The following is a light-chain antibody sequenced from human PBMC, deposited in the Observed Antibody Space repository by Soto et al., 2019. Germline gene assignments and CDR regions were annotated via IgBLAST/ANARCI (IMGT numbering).Light chain of an antibody. CDR2: EDN. J-gene: IGLJ2*01. CDR3: CAFVRSNALL. CDR1: SSDVGSYNL. V-gene: IGLV2-23*01. Sequence: QSALTQPASVSGSPGQSITISCTGTSSDVGSYNLVSWYQHHPGKAPKFIIYEDNKRPSGVSNRFSGSKSGNTASLTISGLQAEDEADYYCCAFVRSNALLFGRGTKLTVL.